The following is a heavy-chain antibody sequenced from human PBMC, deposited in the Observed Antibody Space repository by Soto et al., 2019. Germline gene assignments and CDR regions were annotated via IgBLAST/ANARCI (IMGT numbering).Heavy chain of an antibody. CDR3: ARADDKMATIEY. CDR1: GGSIRSYY. CDR2: TSYSGST. J-gene: IGHJ4*02. Sequence: SETLSLTCTVSGGSIRSYYWNWIRQPPGKGLEWVGYTSYSGSTNYNPSLKSRVTISADTSKNHFSLKLSSVTAADTAVYYCARADDKMATIEYWGQGSLVTVSS. V-gene: IGHV4-59*01. D-gene: IGHD5-12*01.